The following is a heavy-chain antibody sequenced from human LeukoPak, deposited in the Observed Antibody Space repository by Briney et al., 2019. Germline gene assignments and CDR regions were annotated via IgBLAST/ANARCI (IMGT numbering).Heavy chain of an antibody. Sequence: PGGSLRLSCAASGFTFSSYAMSWVRQAPGKGLEWVSAISGSGGSTYYADSVKGRFTISRDNSKNTLYLQMNSLRAEDTAVYYCAKTDTAMVTYYYYMDVWGKGTTVTVSS. D-gene: IGHD5-18*01. CDR1: GFTFSSYA. CDR2: ISGSGGST. J-gene: IGHJ6*03. CDR3: AKTDTAMVTYYYYMDV. V-gene: IGHV3-23*01.